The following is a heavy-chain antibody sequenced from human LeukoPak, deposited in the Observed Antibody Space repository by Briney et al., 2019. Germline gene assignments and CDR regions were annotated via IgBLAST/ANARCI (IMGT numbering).Heavy chain of an antibody. CDR3: ARESSITIFGVIRPYYYMDV. CDR2: IYYSGNT. CDR1: GGSVNTHY. Sequence: SETLSLTCTVSGGSVNTHYWSWLRQPPGKGLEWIGYIYYSGNTNYNPSLKSRVTISIDTSKNQFSLKLSSVTAADTAVYYCARESSITIFGVIRPYYYMDVWGKGTTVTVSS. D-gene: IGHD3-3*01. J-gene: IGHJ6*03. V-gene: IGHV4-59*02.